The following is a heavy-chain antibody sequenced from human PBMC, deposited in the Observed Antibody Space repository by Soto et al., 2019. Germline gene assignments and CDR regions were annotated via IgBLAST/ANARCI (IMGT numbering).Heavy chain of an antibody. CDR1: GFTVSSNY. J-gene: IGHJ4*02. CDR2: IYSGGST. CDR3: ARGRGIAVAGTYVWYYYFDY. Sequence: GGSLRLSCAASGFTVSSNYMSWVRQAPGKGLEWVSVIYSGGSTYYADSVKGRFTISRDNSKNTLYLQMNSLRAEDTAVYYCARGRGIAVAGTYVWYYYFDYWGQGTLVTVSS. D-gene: IGHD6-19*01. V-gene: IGHV3-66*01.